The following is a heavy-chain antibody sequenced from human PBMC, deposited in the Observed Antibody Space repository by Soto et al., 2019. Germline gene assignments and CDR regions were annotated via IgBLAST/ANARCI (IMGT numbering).Heavy chain of an antibody. CDR1: GFSLSIYE. CDR2: VSTSGSLK. D-gene: IGHD1-20*01. J-gene: IGHJ4*02. V-gene: IGHV3-48*03. CDR3: VRSVTDSWYYFDF. Sequence: PGGSLRLSCAASGFSLSIYEMIWVRQAPGKGLEWLAYVSTSGSLKNYADSVKGRFTISRDNTKNAVYLQMNSLRAEDTAVYYCVRSVTDSWYYFDFWGQGALVTVSS.